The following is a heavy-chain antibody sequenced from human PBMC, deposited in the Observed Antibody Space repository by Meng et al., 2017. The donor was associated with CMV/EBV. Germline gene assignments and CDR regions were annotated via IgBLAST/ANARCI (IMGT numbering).Heavy chain of an antibody. Sequence: SETLSLTCTVSGDSISSGNYYWGWIRQPPGKGLEWIGSIYYGGSTYYNPSLKSRVIISVDTSKNQFSLKLTSVTAADTAVYYCARNTRPRSGYYHVDDWGQGTLVTVSS. CDR1: GDSISSGNYY. CDR2: IYYGGST. V-gene: IGHV4-39*07. D-gene: IGHD3-22*01. CDR3: ARNTRPRSGYYHVDD. J-gene: IGHJ4*02.